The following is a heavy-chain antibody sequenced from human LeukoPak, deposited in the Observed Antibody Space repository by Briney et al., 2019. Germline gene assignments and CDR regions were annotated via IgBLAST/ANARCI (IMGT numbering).Heavy chain of an antibody. Sequence: GESLKISCKGSGYSFTSYWIGWVRQMPGKGLEGMGIIYPGDSDTRYSPSFQGQATSSADKSIRTAYLQWSSLKASDTAMYYCARQPALGYCSGGSCYSDYWGQGTLVTVSS. V-gene: IGHV5-51*01. CDR2: IYPGDSDT. CDR3: ARQPALGYCSGGSCYSDY. J-gene: IGHJ4*02. D-gene: IGHD2-15*01. CDR1: GYSFTSYW.